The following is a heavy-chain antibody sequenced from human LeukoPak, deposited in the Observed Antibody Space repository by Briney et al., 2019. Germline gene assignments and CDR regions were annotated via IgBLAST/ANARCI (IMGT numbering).Heavy chain of an antibody. J-gene: IGHJ4*02. D-gene: IGHD3-3*01. CDR3: ARDLFPDYDFWSGPTLPLTRFDY. CDR2: ISAYNGNT. Sequence: GASVKVSCKASGYTFTSYYMHWVRQAPGQGLEWMGWISAYNGNTNYAQKLQGRVTMTTDTSTSTAYMELRSLRSDDTAVYYCARDLFPDYDFWSGPTLPLTRFDYWGQGTLVTVSS. CDR1: GYTFTSYY. V-gene: IGHV1-18*04.